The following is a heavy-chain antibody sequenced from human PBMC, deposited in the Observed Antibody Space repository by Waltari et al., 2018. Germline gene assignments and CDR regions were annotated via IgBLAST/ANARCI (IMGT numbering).Heavy chain of an antibody. Sequence: QVQLQESGPGLVKSSVTLSLTCTVSGGSMSSHYWTWLRQPPGKGLEWIGYIYSSGSANYNPSVKSRVAMSVDTSKKQFSLQLSSVTAADTAVYYCARAPSPADYYGLDVWGPGTTVTVSS. J-gene: IGHJ6*02. D-gene: IGHD3-10*01. CDR2: IYSSGSA. CDR3: ARAPSPADYYGLDV. V-gene: IGHV4-59*11. CDR1: GGSMSSHY.